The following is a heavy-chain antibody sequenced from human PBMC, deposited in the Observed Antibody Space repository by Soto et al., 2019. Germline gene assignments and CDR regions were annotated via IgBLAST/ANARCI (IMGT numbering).Heavy chain of an antibody. D-gene: IGHD6-6*01. J-gene: IGHJ6*02. V-gene: IGHV1-69*13. CDR3: AQHSSSGRYYYYGMDV. CDR1: GGTFSSYA. CDR2: IIPIFGTA. Sequence: APVKVSCKASGGTFSSYAISWVRQAPGQGLEWMGGIIPIFGTANYAQKFQGRVTITADESTSTAYMELSSLRSEDTAVYYCAQHSSSGRYYYYGMDVWGQGTTVTVSS.